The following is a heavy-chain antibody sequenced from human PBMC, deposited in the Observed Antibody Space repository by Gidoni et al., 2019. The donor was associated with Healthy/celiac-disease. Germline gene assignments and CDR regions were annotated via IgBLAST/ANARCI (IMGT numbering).Heavy chain of an antibody. J-gene: IGHJ3*02. Sequence: QVQLQQLGAGLLTPSATLSLTCAVYGGSFSGYYWSWIRQPPGKGLEWIGEINHSGSTNYNPSLKSRVTISVDTSKNQFSLKLSYVTAADTAVYYCARLPYPRTTGTTRAFDIWGQGTMVTVS. D-gene: IGHD1-1*01. CDR3: ARLPYPRTTGTTRAFDI. CDR2: INHSGST. CDR1: GGSFSGYY. V-gene: IGHV4-34*01.